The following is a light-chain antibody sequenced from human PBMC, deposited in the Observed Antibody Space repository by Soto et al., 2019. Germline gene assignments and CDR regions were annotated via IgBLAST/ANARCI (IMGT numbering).Light chain of an antibody. Sequence: QSVLTQPPSVSAAPGQKVTISCSGSSSNIGNNYVSWYQQLPGTAPKLLIYDNNKRPSGIPDRFSGSKSGTSATLGITGLQTGDEGDYYSGTWESSLSVWVFGGGTKLTVL. V-gene: IGLV1-51*01. J-gene: IGLJ3*02. CDR1: SSNIGNNY. CDR2: DNN. CDR3: GTWESSLSVWV.